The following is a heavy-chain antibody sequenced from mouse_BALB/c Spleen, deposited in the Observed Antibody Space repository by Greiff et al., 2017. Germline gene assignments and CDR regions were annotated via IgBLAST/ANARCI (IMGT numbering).Heavy chain of an antibody. V-gene: IGHV1S135*01. CDR1: GYSFTSYY. CDR2: IDPFNGGT. CDR3: ARRGYGSSDYAMDY. J-gene: IGHJ4*01. Sequence: VQLQQSGPELVKPGASVKISCTASGYSFTSYYMHWVKQSPGKSLEWIGYIDPFNGGTSYNQKFKGKATLTVDKSSSTAYMHLSSLTSEDSAVYYCARRGYGSSDYAMDYWGQGTSVTVSS. D-gene: IGHD1-1*01.